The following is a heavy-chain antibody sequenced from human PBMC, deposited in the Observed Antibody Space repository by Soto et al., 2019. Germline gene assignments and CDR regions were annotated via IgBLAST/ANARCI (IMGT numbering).Heavy chain of an antibody. Sequence: EVQLVESGGGLVQPGGSLRLSCAASGFTFSNYWMHWVRQAPGKGLVWVSRINGDGSSTSYADSVKGRFTISRDNAKNTLYLQMNRLRAEDTAVYYCARVRETSGGDYNYWGQGTLVTVSS. CDR2: INGDGSST. CDR3: ARVRETSGGDYNY. D-gene: IGHD2-21*02. J-gene: IGHJ4*02. V-gene: IGHV3-74*01. CDR1: GFTFSNYW.